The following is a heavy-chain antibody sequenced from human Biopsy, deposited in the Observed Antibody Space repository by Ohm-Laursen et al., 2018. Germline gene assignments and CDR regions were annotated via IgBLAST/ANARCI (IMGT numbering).Heavy chain of an antibody. CDR1: GFPFTRYY. CDR3: ARGRRHCSGTCSRWYFDL. CDR2: INPKSGDT. J-gene: IGHJ2*01. Sequence: ASVKVSCNVSGFPFTRYYLHWVRQAPGQGLEWMGWINPKSGDTDYPQNFQGRVSMTRDTSISTAYMDLSRLRSDDTAVYYCARGRRHCSGTCSRWYFDLWGRGTLVTVSS. D-gene: IGHD2-2*01. V-gene: IGHV1-2*02.